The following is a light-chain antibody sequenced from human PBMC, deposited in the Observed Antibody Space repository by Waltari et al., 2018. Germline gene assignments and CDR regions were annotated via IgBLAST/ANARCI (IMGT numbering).Light chain of an antibody. CDR2: GAS. J-gene: IGKJ2*01. CDR3: QQYGSSVLYT. Sequence: EVVLTQSPDTLSLSPGERATLPCRASQSLTKRYLAWYQQKPGLAPRLLIYGASSRAAGIPDRFSGSGSGTDFTLTISRLEPEDFAVYYCQQYGSSVLYTFGQGTKLEIK. V-gene: IGKV3-20*01. CDR1: QSLTKRY.